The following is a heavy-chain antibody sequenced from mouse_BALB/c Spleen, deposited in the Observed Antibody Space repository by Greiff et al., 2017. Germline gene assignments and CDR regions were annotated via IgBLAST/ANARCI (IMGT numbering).Heavy chain of an antibody. V-gene: IGHV5-15*02. D-gene: IGHD3-3*01. CDR3: ARDRGFEAMDY. Sequence: EVHLVESGGGLVQPGGSRKLSCAASGFTFSDYGMAWVRQAPGKGPEWVAFISNLAYSIYYADTVTGRFTISRENAKNTLYLEMSSLRSEDTAMYYCARDRGFEAMDYWGQGTSVTVSS. CDR1: GFTFSDYG. CDR2: ISNLAYSI. J-gene: IGHJ4*01.